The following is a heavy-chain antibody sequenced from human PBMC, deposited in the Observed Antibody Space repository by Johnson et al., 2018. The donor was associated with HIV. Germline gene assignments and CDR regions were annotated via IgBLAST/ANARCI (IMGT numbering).Heavy chain of an antibody. D-gene: IGHD6-6*01. V-gene: IGHV3-30*02. J-gene: IGHJ3*02. CDR2: IRYDGSNK. Sequence: QVQLVESGGAVVQPGSSLRVSCAASGFTFRSYAMHWVRQAPGKGLEWVAFIRYDGSNKYYADSVKGRFTISRDNSKNTLYLQMNSLRAEDTALYYCAKGGIATRFFDIWGQGTMVTVSS. CDR3: AKGGIATRFFDI. CDR1: GFTFRSYA.